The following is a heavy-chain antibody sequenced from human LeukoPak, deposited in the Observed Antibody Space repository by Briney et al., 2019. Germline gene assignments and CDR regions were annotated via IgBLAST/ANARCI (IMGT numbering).Heavy chain of an antibody. CDR3: ARDDGRSWLLDS. CDR2: IHPGNGNT. D-gene: IGHD6-13*01. CDR1: GYTCNTYA. J-gene: IGHJ4*02. Sequence: ASVKFCCNASGYTCNTYAMYLVRQAPGQRLELMGLIHPGNGNTKYSQKFQGIVTFTRDTSASKISMKLNRLRSDDTAVYSCARDDGRSWLLDSWGQGTLVTVSS. V-gene: IGHV1-3*01.